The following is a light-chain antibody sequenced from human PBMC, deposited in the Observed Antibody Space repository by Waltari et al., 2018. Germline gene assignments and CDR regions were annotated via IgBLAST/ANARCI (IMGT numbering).Light chain of an antibody. CDR1: QSISSW. J-gene: IGKJ3*01. CDR2: KAS. V-gene: IGKV1-5*03. Sequence: DIQMTQSPSTLSASVGDRVTITCRASQSISSWVAWYQQKPGTAPKLLIYKASTLETGVPSRFSGSGFGTEFTLTNSSLQPDDFATYYCQQYNTYSAFGPGTKVDI. CDR3: QQYNTYSA.